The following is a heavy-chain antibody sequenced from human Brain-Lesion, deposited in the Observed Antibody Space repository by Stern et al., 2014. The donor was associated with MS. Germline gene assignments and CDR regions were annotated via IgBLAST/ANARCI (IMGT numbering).Heavy chain of an antibody. J-gene: IGHJ4*02. CDR3: ARGGAVTTSDYYLDY. Sequence: MQLVESGGGVVQPGRSLSLSCAASGFTFSCHAMHWVRQAPGKGLERVALISYDGSNKNDADSVKGRFTISIDNSRNTLYLQMNSLRVDDTAVYYCARGGAVTTSDYYLDYWGQGTLVTVSS. V-gene: IGHV3-30*01. CDR1: GFTFSCHA. D-gene: IGHD4-17*01. CDR2: ISYDGSNK.